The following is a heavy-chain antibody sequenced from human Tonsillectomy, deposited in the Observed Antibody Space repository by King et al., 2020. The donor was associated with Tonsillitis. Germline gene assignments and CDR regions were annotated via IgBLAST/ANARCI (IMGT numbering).Heavy chain of an antibody. CDR2: IIPIFGTA. Sequence: VQLVESGAEVKKPGSSVKVSCKASGGTFSSYAISWVRQAPGQGLEWMGGIIPIFGTANYAQKFQGRVTITADESTSTAYMELSSLRSEDTAVYYCASPASGIYDILPRGDNYYYGMDVWGQGTTVTVSS. CDR1: GGTFSSYA. V-gene: IGHV1-69*01. CDR3: ASPASGIYDILPRGDNYYYGMDV. D-gene: IGHD3-9*01. J-gene: IGHJ6*02.